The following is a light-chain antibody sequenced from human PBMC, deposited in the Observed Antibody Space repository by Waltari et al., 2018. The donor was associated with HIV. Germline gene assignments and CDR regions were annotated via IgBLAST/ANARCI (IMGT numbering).Light chain of an antibody. V-gene: IGLV1-47*01. J-gene: IGLJ1*01. Sequence: QSVLTQPPSASGTPGQRVTISCSGSSSNTGSNYAYWYQQVPGTAPKPLLYRNNQRPSGVPDRFSGSKSGTSASLAISGLRSEDEADYYCASWDASLSGHYVFGPGTRVTVL. CDR3: ASWDASLSGHYV. CDR1: SSNTGSNY. CDR2: RNN.